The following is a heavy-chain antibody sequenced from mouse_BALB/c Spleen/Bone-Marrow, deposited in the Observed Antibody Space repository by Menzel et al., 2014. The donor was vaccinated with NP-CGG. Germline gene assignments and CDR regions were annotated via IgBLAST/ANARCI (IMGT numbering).Heavy chain of an antibody. CDR1: GFNIKDTY. Sequence: EVKLVESGAELVKPGASVKLSYTASGFNIKDTYMHWVKQRPEQGLEWIGRIDPANGNTKYDPKFQGKATITADTSSNTAYLQLSSLTSEDTAVYYCARNGNYGAWFAYWGQGTLVTVSA. J-gene: IGHJ3*01. D-gene: IGHD2-1*01. CDR3: ARNGNYGAWFAY. V-gene: IGHV14-3*02. CDR2: IDPANGNT.